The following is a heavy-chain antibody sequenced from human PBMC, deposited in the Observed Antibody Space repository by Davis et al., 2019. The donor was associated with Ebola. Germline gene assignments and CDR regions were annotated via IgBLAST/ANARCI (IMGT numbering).Heavy chain of an antibody. CDR2: ISGSADNT. CDR3: ARGGLYGDPSP. V-gene: IGHV3-23*01. J-gene: IGHJ5*02. CDR1: EFIFSNYA. Sequence: GGSLRLSCAVSEFIFSNYAMNWVRQAPGKGLEWVSGISGSADNTYYADSVKGRFTISRDNSKNTMFLQMNSLRDEDTAVYFCARGGLYGDPSPWGQGTLVTVSS. D-gene: IGHD2-21*02.